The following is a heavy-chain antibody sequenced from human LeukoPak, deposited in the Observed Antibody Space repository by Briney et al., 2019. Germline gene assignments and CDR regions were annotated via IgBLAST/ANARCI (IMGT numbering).Heavy chain of an antibody. Sequence: PSETLSLTCTVSGYSISSGYYWGWIWQPPGKGLEWIGSIYHSGSTYYNPSLKSRVTISVDTSKNQFSLKLSSVTAADTAVYYCARVGSSWDDAFDIWGQGTMVTVSS. D-gene: IGHD6-13*01. CDR3: ARVGSSWDDAFDI. CDR1: GYSISSGYY. CDR2: IYHSGST. V-gene: IGHV4-38-2*02. J-gene: IGHJ3*02.